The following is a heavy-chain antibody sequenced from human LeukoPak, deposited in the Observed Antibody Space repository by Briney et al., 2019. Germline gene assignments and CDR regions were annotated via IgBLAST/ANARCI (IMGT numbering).Heavy chain of an antibody. D-gene: IGHD2-2*01. J-gene: IGHJ5*02. Sequence: PSETLSLTCAVYGYSISSGYYWGWIRQPPGKGLEWIGSIYHGGITFYNPSLKSQVTISIDTSKNQFSLRLTSVTAADTAVYYCARHIGRCTTCYPNWFDLWGQGTLVTVSS. V-gene: IGHV4-38-2*01. CDR3: ARHIGRCTTCYPNWFDL. CDR2: IYHGGIT. CDR1: GYSISSGYY.